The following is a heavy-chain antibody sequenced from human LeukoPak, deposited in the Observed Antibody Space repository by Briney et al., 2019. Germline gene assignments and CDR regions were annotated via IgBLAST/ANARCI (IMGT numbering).Heavy chain of an antibody. CDR3: ATRYCPNSGCNFFPAN. CDR2: IHYSGST. V-gene: IGHV4-39*01. J-gene: IGHJ4*02. Sequence: SETLSLTCTVSGGAVSSSGYFWGWIRQSPGKGLDWIGTIHYSGSTYYNPSLNSRVTVSIDTSKNQFSLRLTSVTAADTAVYYFATRYCPNSGCNFFPANWGQGTLVTVSS. D-gene: IGHD2-8*01. CDR1: GGAVSSSGYF.